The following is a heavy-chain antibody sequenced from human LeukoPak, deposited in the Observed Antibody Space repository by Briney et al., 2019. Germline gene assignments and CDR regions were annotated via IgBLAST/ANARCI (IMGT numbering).Heavy chain of an antibody. D-gene: IGHD2-8*01. V-gene: IGHV3-7*01. CDR2: IKQDGSEK. CDR3: GGGTHPSEGVFVM. CDR1: GFTLSSYW. J-gene: IGHJ3*02. Sequence: PGGSLRLSCAASGFTLSSYWMSWVRQAPGKGLEWVANIKQDGSEKYYVDSVKGRFTISRDNAKNSLYLQMNSLRAEDTAVYYCGGGTHPSEGVFVMGGQGTGAPV.